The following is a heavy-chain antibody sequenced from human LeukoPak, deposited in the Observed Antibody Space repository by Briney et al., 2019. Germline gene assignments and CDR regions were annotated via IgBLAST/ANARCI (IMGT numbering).Heavy chain of an antibody. CDR2: INPNSGGT. CDR1: GYTFTGYY. V-gene: IGHV1-2*02. Sequence: ASVKVSCKASGYTFTGYYMHWVRQAPGQGLEWMGWINPNSGGTNYAQKFQGRVTMTRDTSISTAYMELSRLRSDDTAVYYCARDLAALCRTNGVCYTVDPWGRGTLVTVSS. CDR3: ARDLAALCRTNGVCYTVDP. J-gene: IGHJ5*02. D-gene: IGHD2-8*01.